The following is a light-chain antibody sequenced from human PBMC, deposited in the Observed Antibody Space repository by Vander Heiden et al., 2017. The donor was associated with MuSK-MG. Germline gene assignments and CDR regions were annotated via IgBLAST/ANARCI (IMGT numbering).Light chain of an antibody. CDR1: QSIDGY. CDR2: GVS. V-gene: IGKV1-39*01. CDR3: QQTYMTPYN. Sequence: DIQLTQSPSSLSASVGDRVTITCRASQSIDGYLSWYQQRPGKAPELLIYGVSNLHTGVPSRFSGSGSGTDFTLTVSTLQPEDFATYLCQQTYMTPYNVALGTIVEIK. J-gene: IGKJ2*01.